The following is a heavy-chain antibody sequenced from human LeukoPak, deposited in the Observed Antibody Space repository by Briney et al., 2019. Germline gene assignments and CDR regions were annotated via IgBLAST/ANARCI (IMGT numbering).Heavy chain of an antibody. V-gene: IGHV3-9*01. CDR3: AKDKGYGSGSYYDY. D-gene: IGHD3-10*01. J-gene: IGHJ4*02. CDR2: ISWNSGSI. Sequence: GGSLRLSCAASGFTFDDYAMHWVRQAPGKGLEWVSGISWNSGSIGYADSVKGRFTISRDNAKNSPYLQMNSLRAEDTALYYCAKDKGYGSGSYYDYWGQGTLVTVSS. CDR1: GFTFDDYA.